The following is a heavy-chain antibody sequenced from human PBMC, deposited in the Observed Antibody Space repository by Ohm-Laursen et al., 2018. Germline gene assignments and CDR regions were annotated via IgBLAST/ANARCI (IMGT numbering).Heavy chain of an antibody. CDR2: TYYRSKWYL. V-gene: IGHV6-1*01. CDR3: AGALYYDYVWGSYRYVPFDY. CDR1: GDSVSSTSVA. D-gene: IGHD3-16*02. J-gene: IGHJ4*02. Sequence: SETLSLTCAISGDSVSSTSVAWNWLRQSPSRGLEWLGRTYYRSKWYLDYAVSVNSRIAITPDTSKNQFSLKLSSVTAADTAVYYCAGALYYDYVWGSYRYVPFDYWGQGTLVTVSS.